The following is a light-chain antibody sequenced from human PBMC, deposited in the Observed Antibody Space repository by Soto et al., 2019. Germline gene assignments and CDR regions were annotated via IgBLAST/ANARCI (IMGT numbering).Light chain of an antibody. J-gene: IGKJ5*01. CDR1: QSVSSY. CDR3: QQRSNWPPIT. CDR2: DAS. Sequence: EIVLTQSPATLSLSPGERVTLSCRASQSVSSYLAWYQQKPGQAPRLLIYDASNRATGIPARFSGSGSGTDFTHTTSSLEPDDFAVYYCQQRSNWPPITFGQGTRLEI. V-gene: IGKV3-11*01.